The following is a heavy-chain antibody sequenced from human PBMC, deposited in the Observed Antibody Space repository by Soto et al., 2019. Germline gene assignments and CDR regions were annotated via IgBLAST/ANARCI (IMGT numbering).Heavy chain of an antibody. Sequence: EVQLVESGGGLVQPGGSLRLSCAASGFTFSSYWMSWVRQAPGKGLEWVANIKQDGSEKYYVDSVKGRFTISRDNAKNSLYLQMNSLRAEDTAVYYCASEALALWFGALFFAYWGQGTLVTVSS. J-gene: IGHJ4*02. D-gene: IGHD3-10*01. CDR3: ASEALALWFGALFFAY. V-gene: IGHV3-7*01. CDR2: IKQDGSEK. CDR1: GFTFSSYW.